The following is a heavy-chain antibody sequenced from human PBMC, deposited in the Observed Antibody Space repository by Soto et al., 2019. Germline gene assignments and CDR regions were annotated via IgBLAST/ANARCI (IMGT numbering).Heavy chain of an antibody. CDR2: ISAYNGNT. D-gene: IGHD2-2*01. V-gene: IGHV1-18*01. CDR1: GFTFTSYG. CDR3: ARAVGYCSSTSCYNYMDV. Sequence: ASVKVSCKASGFTFTSYGISWVRQAPGQGLEWMGWISAYNGNTNYAQKLKGRVTMTTDTYTSTAYVELRSLKSDDTAVYYFARAVGYCSSTSCYNYMDVWGKGTTVTVSS. J-gene: IGHJ6*03.